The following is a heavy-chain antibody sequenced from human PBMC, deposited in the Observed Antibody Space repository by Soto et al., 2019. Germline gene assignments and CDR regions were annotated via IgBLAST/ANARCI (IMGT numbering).Heavy chain of an antibody. Sequence: SETLSLTCTVSGGSISSGGYYWNWIRQHPGKGLEWIGYIYYIGSTYYNPSLKSRVTISLDTSKNQFSLRLSSVTAADTAVYYCARSVFPRAQETLVTFPS. CDR1: GGSISSGGYY. CDR2: IYYIGST. V-gene: IGHV4-31*03. J-gene: IGHJ5*02. CDR3: ARSVFP.